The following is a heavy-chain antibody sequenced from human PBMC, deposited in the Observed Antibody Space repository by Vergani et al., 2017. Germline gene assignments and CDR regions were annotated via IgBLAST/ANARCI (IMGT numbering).Heavy chain of an antibody. J-gene: IGHJ4*02. CDR3: ARGSCLGGSCYKPLFDY. D-gene: IGHD2-15*01. CDR2: IPTSGST. Sequence: QVQLQESGPGLVKPSQTLSLTCTVSGGSINSHNYYWSWIRQPAGKGLEWIGRIPTSGSTNYNPYLKSRVTMSEATSKNQFSLNLTSVTAADTAVYFCARGSCLGGSCYKPLFDYWGQGILVTVSS. CDR1: GGSINSHNYY. V-gene: IGHV4-61*02.